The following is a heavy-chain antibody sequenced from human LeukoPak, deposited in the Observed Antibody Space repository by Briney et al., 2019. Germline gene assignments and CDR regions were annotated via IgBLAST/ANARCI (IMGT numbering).Heavy chain of an antibody. CDR1: GFTFSSYA. D-gene: IGHD3-9*01. J-gene: IGHJ3*02. CDR2: ISGSGGST. Sequence: GGSLRLSCAASGFTFSSYAMSWVRQAPGKGLEWVSAISGSGGSTYYADSVKGRFTISRDNSKNTLYLQMNSLRAEDSAVYYCAKRDYDILTGYSNDAFDIWGQGTMVTVSS. V-gene: IGHV3-23*01. CDR3: AKRDYDILTGYSNDAFDI.